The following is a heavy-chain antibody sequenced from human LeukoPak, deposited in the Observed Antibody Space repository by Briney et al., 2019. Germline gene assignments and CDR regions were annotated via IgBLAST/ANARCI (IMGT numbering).Heavy chain of an antibody. J-gene: IGHJ4*02. V-gene: IGHV3-30-3*01. CDR3: ARGWELLILDY. D-gene: IGHD1-26*01. Sequence: GGSLRPSCAASGFTFSSYAMHWVRQAPGKGPEWVAVISYDGSNKYYADSVKGRFTISRDNSKNTLYLQMNSLRAEDTAVYYCARGWELLILDYWGQGTLVTVSS. CDR2: ISYDGSNK. CDR1: GFTFSSYA.